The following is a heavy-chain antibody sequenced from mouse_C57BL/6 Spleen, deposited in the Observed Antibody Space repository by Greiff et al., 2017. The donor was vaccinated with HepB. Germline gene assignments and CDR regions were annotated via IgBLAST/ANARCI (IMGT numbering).Heavy chain of an antibody. CDR2: ISSGSSTI. J-gene: IGHJ4*01. CDR3: ARSRSTMVDYYAMDY. CDR1: GFTFSDYG. V-gene: IGHV5-17*01. Sequence: EVMLVESGGGLVKPGGSLKLSCAASGFTFSDYGMHWVRQAPEKGLEWVAYISSGSSTIYYADTVKGRFTISRDNAKNTLFLQMTSLRSEDTAMYYCARSRSTMVDYYAMDYWGQGTSVTVSS. D-gene: IGHD2-1*01.